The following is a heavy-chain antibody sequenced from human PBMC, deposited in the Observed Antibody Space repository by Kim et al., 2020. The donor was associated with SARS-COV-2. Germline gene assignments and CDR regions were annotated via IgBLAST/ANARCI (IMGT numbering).Heavy chain of an antibody. CDR1: GFTFRDYW. J-gene: IGHJ4*02. CDR2: IKTDGTIT. V-gene: IGHV3-74*01. D-gene: IGHD3-10*01. CDR3: VRERGGRNDF. Sequence: GGSLRLSCVASGFTFRDYWMHWVRQAPGKGLGWVAHIKTDGTITAYADSAKGRFTISRDNAKNTLYLQMNFLRVEDTAIYYCVRERGGRNDFWGPGTHVT.